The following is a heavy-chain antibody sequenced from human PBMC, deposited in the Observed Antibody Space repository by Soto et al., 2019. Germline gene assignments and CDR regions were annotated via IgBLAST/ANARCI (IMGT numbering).Heavy chain of an antibody. Sequence: QVQLVESGGGVVQPGRSLRLSCAASGFNFSSYGMHWVRQAPGKGLEWVAVISYDGSNKYYADSVKGRFTISRDNSKNARYLQMNSLRAEDTAVYYCAIEGRRSDTAIVIPSMDVCGQGTTVIVSS. D-gene: IGHD5-18*01. V-gene: IGHV3-30*03. J-gene: IGHJ6*02. CDR3: AIEGRRSDTAIVIPSMDV. CDR2: ISYDGSNK. CDR1: GFNFSSYG.